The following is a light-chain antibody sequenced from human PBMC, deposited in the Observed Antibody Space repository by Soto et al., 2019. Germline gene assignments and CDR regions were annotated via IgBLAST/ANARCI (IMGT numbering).Light chain of an antibody. CDR1: QSVSSY. Sequence: EIVLTQSPATLSLSPGERAALSCRASQSVSSYLAWYQQKPGQAPRLLIYDASNRATGIPARFSGSGSGTDFTLTLSSLESEDFAVYYCQQRSNWPLTFGGGTKVDIK. CDR3: QQRSNWPLT. CDR2: DAS. V-gene: IGKV3-11*01. J-gene: IGKJ4*01.